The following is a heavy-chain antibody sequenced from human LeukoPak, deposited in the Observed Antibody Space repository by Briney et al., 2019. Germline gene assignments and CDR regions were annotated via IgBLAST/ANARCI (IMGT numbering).Heavy chain of an antibody. J-gene: IGHJ4*02. Sequence: GRSLRLSCAASGFTFSSYGMHWVRQAPGKGLEWVAVISYDGSNKYYADSVKGRFTISRDNSKNTLYLQMNSLRAEDTAVYYCAKDGLYYFDYWGQGTLVTVSS. V-gene: IGHV3-30*18. D-gene: IGHD3/OR15-3a*01. CDR1: GFTFSSYG. CDR2: ISYDGSNK. CDR3: AKDGLYYFDY.